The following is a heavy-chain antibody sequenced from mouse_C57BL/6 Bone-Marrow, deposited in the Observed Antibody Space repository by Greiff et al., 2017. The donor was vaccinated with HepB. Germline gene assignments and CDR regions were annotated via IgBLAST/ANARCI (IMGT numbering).Heavy chain of an antibody. CDR2: ISNGGGST. D-gene: IGHD2-4*01. CDR3: AREGLRPWFAY. V-gene: IGHV5-12*01. J-gene: IGHJ3*01. Sequence: EVKVEESGGGLVQPGGSLKLSCAASGFTFSDYYMYWVRQTPEKRLEWVAYISNGGGSTYYPDTVKGRFTISRDNAKNTLYLQMSRLKSEDTAMYYCAREGLRPWFAYWGQGTLVTVSA. CDR1: GFTFSDYY.